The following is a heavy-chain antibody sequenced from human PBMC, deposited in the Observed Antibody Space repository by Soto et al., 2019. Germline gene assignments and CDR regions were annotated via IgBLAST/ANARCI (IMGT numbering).Heavy chain of an antibody. Sequence: EVHLVESGGGLVKPGGSLRLSCAASGLPFSKAWMSWVRQAPGKGLEWVGRIKNKRTTDYAAPVRDRFTISRDDSQNMVYLQMVSLKTEDTAVYYCTTDEADNGNDGDFDYWGQGTLVTVSS. J-gene: IGHJ4*02. CDR2: IKNKRTT. CDR1: GLPFSKAW. D-gene: IGHD1-1*01. CDR3: TTDEADNGNDGDFDY. V-gene: IGHV3-15*01.